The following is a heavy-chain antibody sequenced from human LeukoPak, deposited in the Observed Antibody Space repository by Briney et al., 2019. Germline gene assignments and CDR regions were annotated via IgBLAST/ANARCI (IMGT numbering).Heavy chain of an antibody. CDR1: GFTFSSYW. V-gene: IGHV3-7*01. Sequence: PGGSLRLSCAASGFTFSSYWMSWVRQAPGKGLEWVANIKQDGSEKYYVDSVKGRFTISRDNAKNSLYLQMNSLRAEDTAVYYCARAQHYDFWSGYYWGQGTLVTVSS. CDR3: ARAQHYDFWSGYY. D-gene: IGHD3-3*01. J-gene: IGHJ4*02. CDR2: IKQDGSEK.